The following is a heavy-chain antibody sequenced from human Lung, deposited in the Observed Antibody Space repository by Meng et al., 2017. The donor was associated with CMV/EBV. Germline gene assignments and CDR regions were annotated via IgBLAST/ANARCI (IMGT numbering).Heavy chain of an antibody. CDR2: NYYSGST. D-gene: IGHD3-16*02. CDR1: GGSISTYY. CDR3: ARHQNGGTYPLDY. J-gene: IGHJ4*02. V-gene: IGHV4-59*08. Sequence: QGQRQESGPGLVKLSETVSLTCAVYGGSISTYYWSWIRQPPGKGLEWIGNNYYSGSTNYNPSLASRVTISVDSSKDQFSLKLSSVTAADTAVYYCARHQNGGTYPLDYWGQGTLVTVSS.